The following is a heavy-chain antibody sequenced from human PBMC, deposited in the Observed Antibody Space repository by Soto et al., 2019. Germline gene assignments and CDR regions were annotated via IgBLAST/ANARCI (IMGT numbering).Heavy chain of an antibody. J-gene: IGHJ4*02. CDR2: INPSGGSA. D-gene: IGHD4-17*01. Sequence: ASVKVSCKASGYTFTSYYMHWVRQAPGQGLEWMGIINPSGGSASYAQKFQGRVTMTRDTSTSTVYMELSSLRSEDTAVYYCARDITVPSRVSRFDYWGQGTLVTVSS. CDR3: ARDITVPSRVSRFDY. V-gene: IGHV1-46*01. CDR1: GYTFTSYY.